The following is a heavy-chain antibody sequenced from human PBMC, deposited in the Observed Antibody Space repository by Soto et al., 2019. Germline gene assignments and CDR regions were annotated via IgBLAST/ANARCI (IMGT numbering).Heavy chain of an antibody. J-gene: IGHJ4*02. Sequence: QVQLQESGPGLVKPSETLSLTCTVSGGSISSYYWSWIRQPPGKGLEWIGYIYYSGSTNYNPSLKIRVPTPEDTAKNQFALKLSSVTAAHTAVYYWATLEYSSGWYRFGHWGQGTLVTVSS. CDR2: IYYSGST. CDR1: GGSISSYY. CDR3: ATLEYSSGWYRFGH. V-gene: IGHV4-59*01. D-gene: IGHD6-19*01.